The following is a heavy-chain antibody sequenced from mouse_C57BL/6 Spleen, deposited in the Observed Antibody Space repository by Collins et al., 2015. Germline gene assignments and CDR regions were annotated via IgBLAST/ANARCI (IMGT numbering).Heavy chain of an antibody. Sequence: QVQLQQPGAELVKPGVSVKMSCKASGYTFTSYWITWVKQRPGQGLEWIGDIYPGSGSTNYNEKFKSKATLTVDTSSSTAYMQLSSLTSEDSAVYYCAREGYYYGSSSDYWGQGTTLTVSS. V-gene: IGHV1-55*01. D-gene: IGHD1-1*01. J-gene: IGHJ2*01. CDR1: GYTFTSYW. CDR2: IYPGSGST. CDR3: AREGYYYGSSSDY.